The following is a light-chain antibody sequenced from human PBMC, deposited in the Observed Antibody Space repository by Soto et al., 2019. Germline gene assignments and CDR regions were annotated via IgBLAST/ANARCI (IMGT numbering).Light chain of an antibody. CDR2: KAS. V-gene: IGKV1-5*03. CDR1: QSISSW. J-gene: IGKJ1*01. Sequence: DIQMTQSPSTLSASVGDRVTITCRANQSISSWLAWYQRRPGKAPRLLISKASSLESGVPSRFSGGGFGTEFTLTISSLQPDDFATYYCQQYYSRATFGQGTKVDIK. CDR3: QQYYSRAT.